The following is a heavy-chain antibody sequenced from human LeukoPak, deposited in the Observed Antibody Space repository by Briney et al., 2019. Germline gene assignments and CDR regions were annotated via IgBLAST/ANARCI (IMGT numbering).Heavy chain of an antibody. J-gene: IGHJ6*02. V-gene: IGHV4-34*01. CDR2: INHSGST. CDR1: GGSFSGYY. Sequence: PSETLSLTRAVYGGSFSGYYWSWIRQPPGKGLEWVGEINHSGSTNYTPSLKSRVTISVDTSKNQFSLKLSSVTAADTAVYYCASNHGNIAVAADYGMDVWGQGTTVTVSS. CDR3: ASNHGNIAVAADYGMDV. D-gene: IGHD6-19*01.